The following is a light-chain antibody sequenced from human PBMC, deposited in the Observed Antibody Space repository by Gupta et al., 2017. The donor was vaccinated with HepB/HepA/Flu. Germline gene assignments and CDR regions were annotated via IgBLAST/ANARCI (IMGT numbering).Light chain of an antibody. CDR3: ASWDDSLRGLL. CDR2: AND. J-gene: IGLJ3*02. V-gene: IGLV1-44*01. Sequence: QSVLTQPTSASGIPGQRVTITCSGSTSNIGSNTVNWYRQVPGTAPKFLIFANDQRPSGVPDRFSGSKSGTSGSLAISGLQSDDEGDYYCASWDDSLRGLLFGGGTKLTVL. CDR1: TSNIGSNT.